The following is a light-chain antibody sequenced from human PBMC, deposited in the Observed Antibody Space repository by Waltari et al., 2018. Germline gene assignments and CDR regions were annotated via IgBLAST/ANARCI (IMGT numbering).Light chain of an antibody. J-gene: IGLJ1*01. V-gene: IGLV2-14*03. CDR1: NAAVIGYNH. Sequence: QSALTQPAAVSGPPGQSFSISCTGTNAAVIGYNHVYWYQQHPGKAPKLMIYDVSSRPSGVSNRFFGSKSGNTASLTISGLQAEDEAVYFCSSYSTSITPYVFGTGTKVTVL. CDR3: SSYSTSITPYV. CDR2: DVS.